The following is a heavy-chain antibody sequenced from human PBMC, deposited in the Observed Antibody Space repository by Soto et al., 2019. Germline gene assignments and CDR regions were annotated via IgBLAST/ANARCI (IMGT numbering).Heavy chain of an antibody. V-gene: IGHV1-46*01. CDR1: GYTLTRFY. Sequence: QVQLVQSGAEVGKPGASVRLSCKASGYTLTRFYLHWVRQAPGQGLEWMGIINTRGGTTAYAQKFRGRLTVTRDTSTSTVYMELSNLRSEDTAIYYCARGPDDSDVPRWDYWGQGTRVTVSS. J-gene: IGHJ4*02. CDR2: INTRGGTT. CDR3: ARGPDDSDVPRWDY. D-gene: IGHD4-17*01.